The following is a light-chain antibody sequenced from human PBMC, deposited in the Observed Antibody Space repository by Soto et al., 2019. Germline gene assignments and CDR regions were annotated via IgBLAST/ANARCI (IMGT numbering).Light chain of an antibody. CDR3: QQYGSSGT. Sequence: IGLTQSAGTLSLYPGDGATLSCRASQSVSTNYLAWYQQKPGQAPRLLIYGASNRATGIPDRFSGSGSGTDFTLTISRLEPEDFAVYYCQQYGSSGTFGQGTKVDIK. CDR2: GAS. J-gene: IGKJ1*01. CDR1: QSVSTNY. V-gene: IGKV3-20*01.